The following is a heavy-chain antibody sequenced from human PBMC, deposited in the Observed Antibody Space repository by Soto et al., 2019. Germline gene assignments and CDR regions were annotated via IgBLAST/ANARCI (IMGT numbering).Heavy chain of an antibody. CDR2: ISSSGSTI. CDR1: GFTFSSYE. CDR3: ARERYYDFWYAPVTGRKSLYYGMDV. J-gene: IGHJ6*02. V-gene: IGHV3-48*03. Sequence: PGGSLRLSCAASGFTFSSYEMNWVRQAPGKGLEWVSYISSSGSTIYYADSVKGRFTISRDNAKNSLYLQMNSLRAEDTVVYYCARERYYDFWYAPVTGRKSLYYGMDVWGQGTTVTVSS. D-gene: IGHD3-3*01.